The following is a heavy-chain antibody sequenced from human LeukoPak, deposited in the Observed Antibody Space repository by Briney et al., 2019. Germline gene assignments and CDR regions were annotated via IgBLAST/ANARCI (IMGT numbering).Heavy chain of an antibody. D-gene: IGHD3-22*01. CDR3: ARGGSYCYDSSGYSAPVAPGWFDP. CDR2: INPSGGST. Sequence: ASVKVSCKASGYTFTSYYMHWVRQAPGQGHEWMGIINPSGGSTSYAQKFQGRVTMTGDTSTSTVHMELSSLRSEDTAVYYCARGGSYCYDSSGYSAPVAPGWFDPWGQGTLVTVSS. V-gene: IGHV1-46*01. J-gene: IGHJ5*02. CDR1: GYTFTSYY.